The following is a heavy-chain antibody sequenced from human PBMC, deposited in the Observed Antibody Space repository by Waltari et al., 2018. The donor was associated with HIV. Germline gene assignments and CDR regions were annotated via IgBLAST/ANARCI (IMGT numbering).Heavy chain of an antibody. J-gene: IGHJ6*02. Sequence: QLQLQQSGPGLVTPSEPLSLTCTVSGGSVINIYYFWDFLRQSTGKGLEWIGNIYYTGTTFYNPSLKSRVTMSADLSKNQFSLRLRSVTAADTAIYYCARRPRMAGFYLYYGMDVWGQGTTVTVSS. CDR1: GGSVINIYYF. D-gene: IGHD2-8*01. CDR2: IYYTGTT. CDR3: ARRPRMAGFYLYYGMDV. V-gene: IGHV4-39*01.